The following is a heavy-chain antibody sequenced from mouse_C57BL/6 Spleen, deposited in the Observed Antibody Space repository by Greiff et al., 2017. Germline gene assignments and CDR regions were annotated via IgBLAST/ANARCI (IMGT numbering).Heavy chain of an antibody. D-gene: IGHD1-1*01. CDR2: ISYDGSH. CDR1: GYSITSGYY. V-gene: IGHV3-6*01. J-gene: IGHJ2*01. Sequence: EVQLQQSGPGLVKPSQSLSLTCSVTGYSITSGYYWNWIRQFPGNKLEWMGYISYDGSHNYNPSLKNRISITRDSSKNQFFLKLNSVTTEDTATYYCARDYGSSFPYYFDYWGQGTTLTVSS. CDR3: ARDYGSSFPYYFDY.